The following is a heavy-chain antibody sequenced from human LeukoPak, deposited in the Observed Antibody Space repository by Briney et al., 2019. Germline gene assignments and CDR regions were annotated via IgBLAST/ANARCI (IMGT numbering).Heavy chain of an antibody. CDR2: IKQDGSEK. V-gene: IGHV3-7*03. D-gene: IGHD3-22*01. CDR1: GFTFSSYW. J-gene: IGHJ6*02. CDR3: ARDDRKVYYYGMDV. Sequence: GGSLRLSCAASGFTFSSYWMSWVRQAPGKGLEWVANIKQDGSEKYYVDSVKGRFTISRDNAKNSLYLQMNSLRAEDTAVYYCARDDRKVYYYGMDVWGQGTTVTVSS.